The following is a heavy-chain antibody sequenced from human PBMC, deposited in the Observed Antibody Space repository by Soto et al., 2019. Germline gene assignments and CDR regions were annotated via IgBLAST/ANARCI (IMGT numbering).Heavy chain of an antibody. Sequence: QVQLQESGPGLVKPSQTLSLTCTVSGGSISSGGYYWSWIRQHPGKGLEWIGYIYYSGSTYYNPSIKSRVTISVDTFKNQFSLKLSYVTAAETAVYYCASTTQGSPYYYYGMDVWGQGTTVTVSS. J-gene: IGHJ6*02. V-gene: IGHV4-31*03. CDR2: IYYSGST. CDR1: GGSISSGGYY. CDR3: ASTTQGSPYYYYGMDV. D-gene: IGHD1-1*01.